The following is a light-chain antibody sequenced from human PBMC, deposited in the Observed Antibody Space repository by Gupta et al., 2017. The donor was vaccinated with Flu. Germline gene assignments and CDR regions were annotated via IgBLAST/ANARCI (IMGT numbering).Light chain of an antibody. Sequence: DIVLTQSPLSLPVTPGEPASISCRSSPSLLHSNRKNYLDWYLQKPGQSPQLLMYVGSKRASGVPDRFSGSGSGSDFTMKISRMEAEDVRIYYCMQSVLVATLGPGTKLE. V-gene: IGKV2-28*01. CDR3: MQSVLVAT. CDR1: PSLLHSNRKNY. J-gene: IGKJ2*01. CDR2: VGS.